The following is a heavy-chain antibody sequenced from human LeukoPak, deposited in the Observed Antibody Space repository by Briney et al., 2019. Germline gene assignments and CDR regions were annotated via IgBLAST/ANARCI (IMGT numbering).Heavy chain of an antibody. CDR2: ISAYNGNT. CDR3: ASGDYYGSGSYSDY. CDR1: GYTLPSHG. D-gene: IGHD3-10*01. Sequence: ASVTVSCQASGYTLPSHGISWVRQAPGQGLEGTGWISAYNGNTNYAQKLQRRVTMTTDTSTSTAYMELRSLRSDGTAVYYFASGDYYGSGSYSDYWGQGTLVTVSS. J-gene: IGHJ4*02. V-gene: IGHV1-18*04.